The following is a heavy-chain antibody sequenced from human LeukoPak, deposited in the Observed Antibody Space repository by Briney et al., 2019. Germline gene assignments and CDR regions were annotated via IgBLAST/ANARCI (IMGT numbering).Heavy chain of an antibody. CDR1: GFTFSIYA. CDR2: IYSGGST. J-gene: IGHJ6*03. V-gene: IGHV3-66*02. CDR3: ARDLNYMDV. Sequence: SGGSLRLSCAASGFTFSIYAMSWVRQAPGKGLEWVSIIYSGGSTYYTDSVKGRFTISRDSSRNTLYLQMNSLRAEDTAVYYCARDLNYMDVWGKGTTVTVSS.